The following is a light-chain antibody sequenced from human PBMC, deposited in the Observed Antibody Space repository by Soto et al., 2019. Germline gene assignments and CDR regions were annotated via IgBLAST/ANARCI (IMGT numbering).Light chain of an antibody. CDR1: LTVTNNY. J-gene: IGKJ4*01. CDR2: DAS. V-gene: IGKV3-20*01. Sequence: EIVLTHSPDTLSLSPGERATLSCRASLTVTNNYLAWYQQKAGQAPRLVIYDASTRATGIPDRFSASGSGTDFTLTISRLEPEDFAVYFCQQYNNWPPTLTFGGGTKVEIK. CDR3: QQYNNWPPTLT.